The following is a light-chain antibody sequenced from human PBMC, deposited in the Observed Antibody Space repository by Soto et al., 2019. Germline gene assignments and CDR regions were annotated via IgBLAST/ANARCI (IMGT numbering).Light chain of an antibody. CDR3: QQYNSMLS. V-gene: IGKV1-33*01. J-gene: IGKJ4*01. Sequence: DIQMTQSPSSLSASEGDRVTITCQSSHDVSRNLNWFQQKPGEAPQLLIYDASNLERGVPSRFSGSGSATDFTLTISSLQPEVVATYYCQQYNSMLSFGGGTEVEIK. CDR1: HDVSRN. CDR2: DAS.